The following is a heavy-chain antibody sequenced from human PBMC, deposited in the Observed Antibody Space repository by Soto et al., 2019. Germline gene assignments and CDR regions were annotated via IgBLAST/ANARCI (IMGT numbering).Heavy chain of an antibody. CDR1: GGSISGGGYY. V-gene: IGHV4-31*03. CDR3: ARAWDGGDCYSCLGFDP. J-gene: IGHJ5*02. D-gene: IGHD2-21*02. CDR2: IYYSGST. Sequence: SETLSLTCTVSGGSISGGGYYWSWIRQHPGKGLEWIGYIYYSGSTYYNPSLKSRVTISVDTSKNQFSLKLSSVTAADTAVYYCARAWDGGDCYSCLGFDPWGQGTLVTVSS.